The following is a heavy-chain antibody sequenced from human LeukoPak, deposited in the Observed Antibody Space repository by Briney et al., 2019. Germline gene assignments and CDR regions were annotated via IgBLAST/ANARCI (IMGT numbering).Heavy chain of an antibody. D-gene: IGHD1-1*01. J-gene: IGHJ3*02. CDR2: IYYSGGT. CDR3: ASYQRGDAFDI. Sequence: SETLSLTCTVSGGSISSSSYYWGWIRQPPGKGLEWIGSIYYSGGTYYNPSLKSRVTISVDTSKNQFSLKLSSVTAADTAVYYCASYQRGDAFDIWGQGTMVTVSS. CDR1: GGSISSSSYY. V-gene: IGHV4-39*01.